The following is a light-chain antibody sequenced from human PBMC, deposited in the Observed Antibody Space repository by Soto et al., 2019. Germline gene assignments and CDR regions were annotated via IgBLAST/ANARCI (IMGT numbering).Light chain of an antibody. CDR3: QQRSNWPT. J-gene: IGKJ5*01. CDR1: QSVSSY. Sequence: EIVMTQSPATLSVSPGARAPLSCRASQSVSSYLAWYQQKPGQAPRLLIYDASNRATGIPARFSGSGSGTDFTLTISSLEPEDFAVYYCQQRSNWPTFGQGTRLEIK. CDR2: DAS. V-gene: IGKV3-11*01.